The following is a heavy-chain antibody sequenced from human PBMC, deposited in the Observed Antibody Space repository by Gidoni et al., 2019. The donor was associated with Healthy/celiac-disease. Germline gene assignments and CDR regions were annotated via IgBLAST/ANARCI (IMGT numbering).Heavy chain of an antibody. Sequence: GQGLEWMGGITPIFGTANYAQKFQGRVTITADKSTSTAYMELSSLRSEDTAVYYCARDPTPTIAAAEDYWGQGTLVTVSS. D-gene: IGHD6-13*01. CDR3: ARDPTPTIAAAEDY. J-gene: IGHJ4*02. CDR2: ITPIFGTA. V-gene: IGHV1-69*06.